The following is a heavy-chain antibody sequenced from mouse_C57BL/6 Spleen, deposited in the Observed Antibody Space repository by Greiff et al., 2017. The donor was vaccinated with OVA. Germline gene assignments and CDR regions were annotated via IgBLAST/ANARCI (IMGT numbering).Heavy chain of an antibody. V-gene: IGHV1-5*01. CDR2: IYPGNSDT. J-gene: IGHJ3*01. Sequence: EVQLQQSGTVLARPGASVKMSCKTSGYTFTSYWMHWVKQRPGQGLEWIGAIYPGNSDTSYNQKFKGKAKLTAVTSASTAYMELSSLTNEDSAVYYCTQEPGVYDGYYRFAYWGQGTLVTVSA. D-gene: IGHD2-3*01. CDR3: TQEPGVYDGYYRFAY. CDR1: GYTFTSYW.